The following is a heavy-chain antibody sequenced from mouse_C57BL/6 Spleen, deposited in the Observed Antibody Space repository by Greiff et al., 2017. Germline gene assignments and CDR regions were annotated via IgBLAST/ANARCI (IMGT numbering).Heavy chain of an antibody. Sequence: EVKLVESGGDLVKPGGSLKLSCAASGFTFSSYGMSWVRQTPDKRLEWVATISSGGSYTYYPDSVKGRFTISRDNAKNTLYLQMSSLKSEDTAMYYCARHNGYGPWLAYWGQGTLVTVSA. CDR3: ARHNGYGPWLAY. D-gene: IGHD2-2*01. V-gene: IGHV5-6*01. CDR1: GFTFSSYG. J-gene: IGHJ3*01. CDR2: ISSGGSYT.